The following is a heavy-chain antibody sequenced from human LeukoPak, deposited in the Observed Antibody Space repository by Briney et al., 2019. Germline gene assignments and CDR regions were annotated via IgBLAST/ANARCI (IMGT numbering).Heavy chain of an antibody. J-gene: IGHJ4*02. D-gene: IGHD1-26*01. CDR1: GYTFTGYY. CDR3: ARERFSGSGSYSGFDY. V-gene: IGHV1-2*02. CDR2: INPNSGGT. Sequence: ASVKVSCKASGYTFTGYYMHWVRQAPGQGLEWMGWINPNSGGTNYAQKFQGRVTMTRDTSISTAYMELSRLRSDDTAVYYCARERFSGSGSYSGFDYWGQGTLVTVSS.